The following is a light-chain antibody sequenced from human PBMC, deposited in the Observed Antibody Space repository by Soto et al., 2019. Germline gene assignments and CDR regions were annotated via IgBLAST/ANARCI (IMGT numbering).Light chain of an antibody. V-gene: IGLV2-8*01. CDR1: SSDVGGYNY. J-gene: IGLJ2*01. CDR2: EVS. CDR3: SSYAGSIYVV. Sequence: QSVLTQPPSASGSPGQSVTISCTGTSSDVGGYNYVSWYQQHPGKAPKLMIYEVSKRPSGVPDRFSGSKSGNTASLTVSGLQAEDEADYYCSSYAGSIYVVFGGGTQLTVL.